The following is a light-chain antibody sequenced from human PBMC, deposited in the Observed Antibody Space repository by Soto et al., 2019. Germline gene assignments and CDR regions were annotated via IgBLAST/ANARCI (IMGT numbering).Light chain of an antibody. V-gene: IGLV2-14*01. J-gene: IGLJ3*02. CDR1: NNDVGGFQY. Sequence: QCALTQPASVSGSPGQSITISCIGTNNDVGGFQYVSWYQHRPGNAPKLMIYEVSNRPSGVSDRFSGSKSGNTASLTISGLQAEDEADYYCTSYTTSTTRVFGGGTKLTVL. CDR3: TSYTTSTTRV. CDR2: EVS.